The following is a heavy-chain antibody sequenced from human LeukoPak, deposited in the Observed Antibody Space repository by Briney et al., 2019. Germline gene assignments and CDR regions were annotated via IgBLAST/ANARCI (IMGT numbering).Heavy chain of an antibody. V-gene: IGHV4-39*07. CDR2: IYYSGST. CDR3: AREEYYYDSSGYYQEFDY. D-gene: IGHD3-22*01. CDR1: GGSISSGSYY. Sequence: SETLSLTCTVSGGSISSGSYYWSWIRQPPGKGLEWIGSIYYSGSTYYNPSLKSRVTISVDTSKNQFSLKLSSVTAADTAVYYCAREEYYYDSSGYYQEFDYWGQGTLVTVSS. J-gene: IGHJ4*02.